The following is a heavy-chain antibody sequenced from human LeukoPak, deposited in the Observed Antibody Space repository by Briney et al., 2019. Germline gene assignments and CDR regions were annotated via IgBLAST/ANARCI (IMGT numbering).Heavy chain of an antibody. CDR2: IGTAGDT. CDR1: GFTFSSYD. Sequence: GGSLRLSCAASGFTFSSYDMHWVRQATGKGLEWVSAIGTAGDTYYPGSVKGRFTISRENAKNSLYLQMNSLRAGDTAVYYCARGDGSGSYYNVQFDYWGQGTLVTVSS. V-gene: IGHV3-13*01. D-gene: IGHD3-10*01. J-gene: IGHJ4*02. CDR3: ARGDGSGSYYNVQFDY.